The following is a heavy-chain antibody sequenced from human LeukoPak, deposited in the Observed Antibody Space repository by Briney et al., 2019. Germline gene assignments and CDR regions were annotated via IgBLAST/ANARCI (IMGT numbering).Heavy chain of an antibody. CDR3: ARGGSYLRSFDI. D-gene: IGHD1-26*01. J-gene: IGHJ3*02. Sequence: GGSLRLSCAASGFTVSSNYMSWVRQAPGKGLEWVSIIYSGGSTFYADSVKGRFTISRDNSKNTLYLQMNSLRAEDTAVYYCARGGSYLRSFDIWGQWTMVTVSS. CDR1: GFTVSSNY. CDR2: IYSGGST. V-gene: IGHV3-53*01.